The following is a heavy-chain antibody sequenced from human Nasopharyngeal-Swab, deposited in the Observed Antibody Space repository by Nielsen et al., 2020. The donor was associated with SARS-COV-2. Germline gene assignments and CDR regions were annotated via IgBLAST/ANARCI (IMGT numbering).Heavy chain of an antibody. CDR3: ATQKLWSSGFDI. J-gene: IGHJ3*02. V-gene: IGHV1-24*01. CDR1: GYTLTESS. D-gene: IGHD3-10*01. CDR2: FDPEDGER. Sequence: ASVKVSCEVSGYTLTESSMHWVRQAPGKGLEWMGGFDPEDGERFSAQRFQGRVTMTEDTSTDTAYMELSSLRSEDTAVYYCATQKLWSSGFDIWGQGTMVTVSS.